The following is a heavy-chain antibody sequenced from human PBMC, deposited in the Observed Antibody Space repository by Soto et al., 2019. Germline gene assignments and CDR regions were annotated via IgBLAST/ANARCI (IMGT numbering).Heavy chain of an antibody. V-gene: IGHV3-23*01. D-gene: IGHD3-9*01. CDR1: GFTLSNYA. CDR3: AKGGSLTGYFTYDY. CDR2: ISASGDST. Sequence: EVQLLESGGGLVQPGGPLRLSCATSGFTLSNYAMNWVRQSPGKGLEGVSSISASGDSTYYPESVKGRFTVSRDNSKNTLYLQIDSLRAEDTAVYYCAKGGSLTGYFTYDYWGQGALVTVSS. J-gene: IGHJ4*02.